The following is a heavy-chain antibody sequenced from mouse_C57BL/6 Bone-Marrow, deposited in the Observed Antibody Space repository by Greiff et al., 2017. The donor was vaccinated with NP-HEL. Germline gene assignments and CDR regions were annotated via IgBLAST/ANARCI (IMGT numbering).Heavy chain of an antibody. Sequence: EVQLQQSGAELVKPGASVKLSCTASGFNIKDYYMHWVKQRTEQGLEWIGRIDPEDGETKYAPKFKGKATITADTSSNTAYLQLSSLTSEDTAVYYCAYYYGSPWYFDVWGTGTTVTVSS. J-gene: IGHJ1*03. CDR1: GFNIKDYY. CDR3: AYYYGSPWYFDV. CDR2: IDPEDGET. V-gene: IGHV14-2*01. D-gene: IGHD1-1*01.